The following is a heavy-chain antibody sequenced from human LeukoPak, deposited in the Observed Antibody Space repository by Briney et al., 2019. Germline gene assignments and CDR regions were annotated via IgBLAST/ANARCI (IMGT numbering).Heavy chain of an antibody. CDR1: GFSFTTHA. D-gene: IGHD1/OR15-1a*01. CDR3: ARGTTCAY. Sequence: GGSLRLSCVASGFSFTTHAMGWVRQAPGKGLEWVANIKQDGSEKYYVDSVKGRFTISRDNAKNSLYLQMNSLRAEDTAVYYCARGTTCAYWGQGTLVTVSS. J-gene: IGHJ4*02. CDR2: IKQDGSEK. V-gene: IGHV3-7*01.